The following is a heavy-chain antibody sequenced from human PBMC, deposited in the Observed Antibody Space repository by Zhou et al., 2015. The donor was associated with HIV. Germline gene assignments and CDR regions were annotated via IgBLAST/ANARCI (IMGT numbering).Heavy chain of an antibody. V-gene: IGHV1-69*06. CDR1: GGTFSGSD. CDR2: ITPMFQTH. D-gene: IGHD3-22*01. J-gene: IGHJ2*01. Sequence: LLQSGPEVRKPGSSVKVSCKASGGTFSGSDLSWVRQAPGQGLEWMGRITPMFQTHNYAEKFRARLNITVDRHTSAAYMELSSLTSEDAAVYYCARERGGYDSSGYVPTWYFDLWGPGTLVTVAS. CDR3: ARERGGYDSSGYVPTWYFDL.